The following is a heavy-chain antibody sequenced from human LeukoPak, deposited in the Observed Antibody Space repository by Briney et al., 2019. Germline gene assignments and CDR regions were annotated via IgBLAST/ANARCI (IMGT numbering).Heavy chain of an antibody. CDR1: GFTFSVTA. CDR2: IAGSSGYI. CDR3: ARDRGAYCGGDCYLGFDY. D-gene: IGHD2-21*02. V-gene: IGHV3-21*01. Sequence: PGGSLRLSCAASGFTFSVTAMNWVRQAPGKGLEWVSSIAGSSGYISYADSVKGRFTISRDNAKKSLYLQMTSLTAEDTAVYYCARDRGAYCGGDCYLGFDYWGRGTLVTVSS. J-gene: IGHJ4*01.